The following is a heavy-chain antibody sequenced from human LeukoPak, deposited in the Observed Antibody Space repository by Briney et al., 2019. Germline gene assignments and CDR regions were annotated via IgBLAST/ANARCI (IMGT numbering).Heavy chain of an antibody. J-gene: IGHJ3*02. V-gene: IGHV1-2*02. Sequence: ASVKVSCKASGGTFSSYAISWVRQAPGQGLEWMGWINPNSGGTNYAQKFQGRVTMTRDTSISTACMELSRLRSDDTAVYYCARDVRFLEWLDAFDIWGQGTMVTVSS. CDR1: GGTFSSYA. D-gene: IGHD3-3*01. CDR3: ARDVRFLEWLDAFDI. CDR2: INPNSGGT.